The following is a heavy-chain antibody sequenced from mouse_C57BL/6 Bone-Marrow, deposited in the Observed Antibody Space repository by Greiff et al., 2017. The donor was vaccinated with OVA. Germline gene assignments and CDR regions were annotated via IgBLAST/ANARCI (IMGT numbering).Heavy chain of an antibody. D-gene: IGHD1-1*01. V-gene: IGHV14-3*01. Sequence: VQLKQSVAELVRPGASVKLSCTASGFNIKNTYMHWVKQRPEQGLEWIGRIDPANGNTKYAPKFQGKATITADTSSNTAYLQLSSLTSEDTAIYYCAVITTVVATNFDYWGQGTTLTVSS. CDR1: GFNIKNTY. CDR3: AVITTVVATNFDY. CDR2: IDPANGNT. J-gene: IGHJ2*01.